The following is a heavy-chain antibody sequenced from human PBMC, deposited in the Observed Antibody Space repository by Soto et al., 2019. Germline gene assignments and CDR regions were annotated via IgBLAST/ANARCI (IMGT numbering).Heavy chain of an antibody. CDR3: ARDRSSGYPYYYGMDV. Sequence: ASVKVSCKASGYTFTNYGITWVRQAPGQGLEWMGWISAYNGNTNYTQKLQGRVTMTTDTSASTAYMELRSLRSEDTAVYYCARDRSSGYPYYYGMDVWGQGTTVTVSS. D-gene: IGHD6-19*01. J-gene: IGHJ6*02. CDR1: GYTFTNYG. CDR2: ISAYNGNT. V-gene: IGHV1-18*01.